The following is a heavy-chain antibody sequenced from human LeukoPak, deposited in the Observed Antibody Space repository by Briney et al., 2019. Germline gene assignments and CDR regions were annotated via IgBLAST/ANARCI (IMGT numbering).Heavy chain of an antibody. V-gene: IGHV4-4*02. Sequence: PSGTLSLTCAVSGGSISSSNWWSWVRQPPGKGLEWIGEIYHSGSTNYNPSLKSRVTISVDKSKNQFSLKLSSVTAADTAVYYCARHMALWFGVIGYWGQGTLVTVSS. D-gene: IGHD3-10*01. CDR2: IYHSGST. CDR3: ARHMALWFGVIGY. J-gene: IGHJ4*02. CDR1: GGSISSSNW.